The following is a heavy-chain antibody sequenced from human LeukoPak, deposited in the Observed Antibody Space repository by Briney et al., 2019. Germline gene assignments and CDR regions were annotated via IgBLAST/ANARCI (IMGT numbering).Heavy chain of an antibody. D-gene: IGHD5-24*01. CDR1: GYTFTGYF. CDR3: ARGDGFGQNIGH. J-gene: IGHJ4*02. Sequence: ASVKVSCKASGYTFTGYFMHWVRQAPGQGLEWMGWMNPNSGGTNYAQKFQGRVTMTRDTSITTAYMDLSGLESDDTAVFYCARGDGFGQNIGHWGQGTLVTVSS. CDR2: MNPNSGGT. V-gene: IGHV1-2*02.